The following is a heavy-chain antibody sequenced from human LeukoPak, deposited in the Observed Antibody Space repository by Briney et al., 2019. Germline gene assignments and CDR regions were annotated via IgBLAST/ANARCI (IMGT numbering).Heavy chain of an antibody. J-gene: IGHJ5*02. CDR3: AREISTLFGVVTMRFDP. CDR2: IHTSGST. Sequence: SETLSLTCTVSGVSISSFYWSWIRQPAGKGLEWIGRIHTSGSTNYNPSLKSRVTMSADTSKKQFTLNLRSVTAADTAVYYCAREISTLFGVVTMRFDPWGRGTLVIVSS. V-gene: IGHV4-4*07. D-gene: IGHD3-3*01. CDR1: GVSISSFY.